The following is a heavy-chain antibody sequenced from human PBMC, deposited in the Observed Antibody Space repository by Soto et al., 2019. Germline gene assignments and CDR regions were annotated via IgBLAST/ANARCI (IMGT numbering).Heavy chain of an antibody. CDR3: AHRPYGDYPIDY. CDR2: IYWDDDK. D-gene: IGHD4-17*01. V-gene: IGHV2-5*02. Sequence: QITLKESGPTLVKPTQTLTLPCTFSGFSLNTSGVGVGWIRQPPGKALEWLALIYWDDDKRYSPSLKSRHTITNDTSKNQVVLTMTNMDPVDTGTYYFAHRPYGDYPIDYWGQGTLVTVSS. J-gene: IGHJ4*02. CDR1: GFSLNTSGVG.